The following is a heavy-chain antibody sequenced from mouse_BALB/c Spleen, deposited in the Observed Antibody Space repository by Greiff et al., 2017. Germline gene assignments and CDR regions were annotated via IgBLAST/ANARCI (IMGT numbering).Heavy chain of an antibody. Sequence: EVKLMESGGGLVQPGGSLKLSCAASGFDFSRYWMSWVRQAPGKGLEWIGEINPDSSTINYTPSLKDKFIISRDNAKNTLYLQMSKVRSEDTALYYCARRGYGSRAMDYWGQGTSVTVSS. CDR3: ARRGYGSRAMDY. V-gene: IGHV4-1*02. J-gene: IGHJ4*01. CDR2: INPDSSTI. CDR1: GFDFSRYW. D-gene: IGHD1-1*01.